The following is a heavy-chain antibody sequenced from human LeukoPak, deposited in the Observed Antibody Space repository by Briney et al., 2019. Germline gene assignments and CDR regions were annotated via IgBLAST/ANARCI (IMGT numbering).Heavy chain of an antibody. CDR1: GFTFSSYD. D-gene: IGHD6-13*01. J-gene: IGHJ4*02. CDR2: SDSVGNT. V-gene: IGHV3-23*01. Sequence: PGRSLRLSCAASGFTFSSYDMTWVRQVPGKGLEWVSTSDSVGNTFYADSVKGRFTISRDNSKNTLYLQMNSLRAEDTAVYYCAKDMLAGTTPRTDFWGQGTLVTVSS. CDR3: AKDMLAGTTPRTDF.